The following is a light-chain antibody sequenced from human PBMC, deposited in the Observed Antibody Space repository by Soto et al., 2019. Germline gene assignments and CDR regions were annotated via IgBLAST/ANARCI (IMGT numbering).Light chain of an antibody. J-gene: IGLJ1*01. CDR3: TSYTSSSTYV. V-gene: IGLV2-14*01. CDR1: SSDVGGNDY. CDR2: DVT. Sequence: QSALTQPASVSGSPGQSITVSCTGTSSDVGGNDYVSWYQQQPGNAPQLLISDVTHRSSGVSNCFAGSKSGNTASLTIAGLQTEDEADYYCTSYTSSSTYVFGTGTKLTVL.